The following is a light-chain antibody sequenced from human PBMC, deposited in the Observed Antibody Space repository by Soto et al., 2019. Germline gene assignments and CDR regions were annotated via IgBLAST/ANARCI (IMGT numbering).Light chain of an antibody. CDR3: QKYNSSPWT. Sequence: DIQMTQSPSSLSASVGDRVTITCRASQGISNDLAWYQHKPGKVPRLLIYAASTLQTGIPSRFSGSGSGTEFTLTISSLQPEDVATYYCQKYNSSPWTFGRGTKVEIK. CDR2: AAS. J-gene: IGKJ4*01. CDR1: QGISND. V-gene: IGKV1-27*01.